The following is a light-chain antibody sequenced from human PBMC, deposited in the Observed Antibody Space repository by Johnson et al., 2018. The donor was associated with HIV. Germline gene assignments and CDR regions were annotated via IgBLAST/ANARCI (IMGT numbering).Light chain of an antibody. CDR2: KNT. V-gene: IGLV1-51*02. Sequence: QSMLTQPPSVSAAPGQKVTISCSGSSSTIGNNYVSWYQLLPGTAPKLLIYKNTQRPSGIPDRLSGSKSGTSATLGITGLQTGDEADYSCGTLHTSLCAGGVLGTGTKVTVL. CDR1: SSTIGNNY. CDR3: GTLHTSLCAGGV. J-gene: IGLJ1*01.